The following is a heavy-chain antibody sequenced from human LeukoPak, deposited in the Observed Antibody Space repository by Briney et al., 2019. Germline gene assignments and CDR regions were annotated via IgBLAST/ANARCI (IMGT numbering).Heavy chain of an antibody. CDR3: AKEVTYCSGSSWNDAFDV. CDR1: GFRFSTSG. J-gene: IGHJ3*01. D-gene: IGHD2-15*01. Sequence: PGGSLRLSCAASGFRFSTSGMHWVRQAPGKGLEWVSFIRFDGSDEDHGDSVKGRFTISRDNSKNTMYLQMNSLRAEDTAVYYCAKEVTYCSGSSWNDAFDVWGRGTMVIVSS. V-gene: IGHV3-30*02. CDR2: IRFDGSDE.